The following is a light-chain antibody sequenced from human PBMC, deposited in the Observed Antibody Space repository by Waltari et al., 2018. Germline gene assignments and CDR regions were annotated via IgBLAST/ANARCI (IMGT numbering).Light chain of an antibody. V-gene: IGKV1-27*01. J-gene: IGKJ4*01. Sequence: DIQMTQSPSSLSASVGDRVTITCWASQGIGNNLVWYQQKPGKVPKVLIYAASTLQSGVPSRFSGSRSGTDFTLTISSLQPEDVATYYCQKYNTALPELTFGGGTKVEIK. CDR2: AAS. CDR3: QKYNTALPELT. CDR1: QGIGNN.